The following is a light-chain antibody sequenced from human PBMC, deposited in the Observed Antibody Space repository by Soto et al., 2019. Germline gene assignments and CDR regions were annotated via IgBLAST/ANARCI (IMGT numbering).Light chain of an antibody. V-gene: IGKV1-39*01. CDR1: QSISTF. Sequence: DIQMTQSPSSLSASVGDRVSVTCRASQSISTFLNWYQQRPGEAPKLLIYAASSLQSGVPSRFSGSGSGADFTLTIGSLQPEDFATYYCQQSYTTPRTVGQGTKVEVK. J-gene: IGKJ1*01. CDR3: QQSYTTPRT. CDR2: AAS.